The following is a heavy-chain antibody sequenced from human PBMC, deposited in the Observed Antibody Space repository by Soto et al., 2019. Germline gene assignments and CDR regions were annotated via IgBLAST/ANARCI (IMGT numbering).Heavy chain of an antibody. CDR1: GYTFTSYA. J-gene: IGHJ4*02. CDR2: INAGNGNT. V-gene: IGHV1-3*01. Sequence: QVQLVQSGAEVKKPGASVKVSCKASGYTFTSYAMHWVRQAPGQRLEWMGWINAGNGNTKYSQKFQGRVTITRDTSASTAYMELSSLRSEDTAVYYCERDFPQLGPHDYWGQGTLVTVSS. D-gene: IGHD1-1*01. CDR3: ERDFPQLGPHDY.